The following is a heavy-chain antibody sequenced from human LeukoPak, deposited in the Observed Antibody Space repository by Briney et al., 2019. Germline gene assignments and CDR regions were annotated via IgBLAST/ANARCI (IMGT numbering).Heavy chain of an antibody. CDR1: GFTFSSYA. V-gene: IGHV3-23*01. J-gene: IGHJ4*02. CDR2: ISVSAGGT. CDR3: AKAASHSYFDK. Sequence: PGGSLRLSCEASGFTFSSYAMSWVRRAPGKGLEWVSSISVSAGGTYYADSVKGRLTISRDNSKNTLYLQMSSLRADDTAVYYCAKAASHSYFDKWGQGTLVTVSS.